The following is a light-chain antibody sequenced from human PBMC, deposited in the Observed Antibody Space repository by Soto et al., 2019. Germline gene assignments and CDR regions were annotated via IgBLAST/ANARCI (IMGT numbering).Light chain of an antibody. Sequence: EFVWTQSPATLSLSPGERTTLSFRASQSVRSYLAWYQQKPGQAPRLLIYGASNRATGIPDRFSGSGSGTDFTLTISRLEPEDFAVYYCQQYGSSGTFGQGTKVDIK. CDR2: GAS. V-gene: IGKV3-20*01. J-gene: IGKJ1*01. CDR1: QSVRSY. CDR3: QQYGSSGT.